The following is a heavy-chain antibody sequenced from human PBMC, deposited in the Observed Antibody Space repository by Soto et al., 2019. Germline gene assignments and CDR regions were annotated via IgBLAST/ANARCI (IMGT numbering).Heavy chain of an antibody. Sequence: ETSVPVSCQASGDTFRFYPIHWLRPAPGLGLEWMGRVNPILSMSNYAQKFQGRVTMTADKSTSTAYMELRSLRSEDTAFYYCATSYGSGYRAFDYWGQGALVTVSS. CDR1: GDTFRFYP. V-gene: IGHV1-69*02. CDR2: VNPILSMS. J-gene: IGHJ4*02. CDR3: ATSYGSGYRAFDY. D-gene: IGHD3-10*01.